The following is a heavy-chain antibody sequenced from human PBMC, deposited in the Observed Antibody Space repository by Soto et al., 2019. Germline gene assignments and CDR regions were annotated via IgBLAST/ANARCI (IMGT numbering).Heavy chain of an antibody. CDR2: INSDGSIA. Sequence: GGSLRLSCAASGFTFSDYWMAWARQAPGKGLFGVSRINSDGSIAHYAESVKGRFTISRDNAKNTLWLQVNSLRDDDTAVYYCGRERWGPLDIWGQGAMVTVSS. CDR3: GRERWGPLDI. CDR1: GFTFSDYW. J-gene: IGHJ3*02. D-gene: IGHD7-27*01. V-gene: IGHV3-74*01.